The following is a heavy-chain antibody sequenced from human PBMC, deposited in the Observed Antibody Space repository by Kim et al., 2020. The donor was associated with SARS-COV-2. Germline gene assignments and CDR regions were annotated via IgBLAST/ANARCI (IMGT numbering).Heavy chain of an antibody. Sequence: FYNPSLMSRVTVATDTSTNQISLKVTLVSAADTAVYYCARRDYSGTGSPVWGQGTLVTVSS. J-gene: IGHJ4*02. D-gene: IGHD3-10*01. V-gene: IGHV4-39*01. CDR3: ARRDYSGTGSPV.